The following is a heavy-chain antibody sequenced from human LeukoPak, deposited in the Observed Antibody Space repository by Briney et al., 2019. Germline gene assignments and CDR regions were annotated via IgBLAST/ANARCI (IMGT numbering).Heavy chain of an antibody. D-gene: IGHD1-7*01. CDR2: INDNGRA. CDR3: ARRWNYGRNYYIDV. J-gene: IGHJ6*03. V-gene: IGHV4-34*01. CDR1: GDSVSSGY. Sequence: SETLSLICNVSGDSVSSGYWSWIRQPPGKGLEWLGEINDNGRANYNPSLMSRVTVSVDTSKNQFSLRLTSVTATDTAVYYCARRWNYGRNYYIDVWGKGATVSVSS.